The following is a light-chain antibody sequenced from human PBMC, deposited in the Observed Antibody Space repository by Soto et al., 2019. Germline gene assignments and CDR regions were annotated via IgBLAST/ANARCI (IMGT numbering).Light chain of an antibody. CDR3: QQSYTTPIT. CDR2: AAS. V-gene: IGKV1-39*01. Sequence: DIQMTQSPSSLSDSIGDSAIIXXRASQTISSHLNWYQQKPGKAPNVXVYAASSLQSGVPSRFTGSGSGTDFTLTISSLQPEDFATYFCQQSYTTPITFGQGTRLEIK. CDR1: QTISSH. J-gene: IGKJ5*01.